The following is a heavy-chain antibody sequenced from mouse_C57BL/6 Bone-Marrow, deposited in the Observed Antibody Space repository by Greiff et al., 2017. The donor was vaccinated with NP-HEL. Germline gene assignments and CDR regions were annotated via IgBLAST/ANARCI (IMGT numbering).Heavy chain of an antibody. D-gene: IGHD1-1*01. J-gene: IGHJ2*01. V-gene: IGHV2-2*01. CDR1: GFSLTSYG. CDR3: ARFITTVVARDY. Sequence: QVQLQQSGPGLVQPSQSLSITCTVSGFSLTSYGVHWVRQSPGKGLEWLGVIWSGGSTDYNAAFISRLSISKDNSKSQVFFKMNSLQADDTAIYYCARFITTVVARDYWGQGTTLTVSS. CDR2: IWSGGST.